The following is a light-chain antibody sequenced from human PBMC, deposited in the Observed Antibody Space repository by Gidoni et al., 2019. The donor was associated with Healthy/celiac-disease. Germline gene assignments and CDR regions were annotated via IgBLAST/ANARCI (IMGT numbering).Light chain of an antibody. Sequence: QSVLTQPPSVSVAPRQRVTISCTGSSSNIGAGYDVHWYQQLPGTAPKLLIYVNSNRPSGVPDRFSGSKSGTSASLAITGLQAEDEADYYCQSYDSSLSGSGVFGGGTKLTVL. V-gene: IGLV1-40*01. CDR1: SSNIGAGYD. CDR2: VNS. J-gene: IGLJ2*01. CDR3: QSYDSSLSGSGV.